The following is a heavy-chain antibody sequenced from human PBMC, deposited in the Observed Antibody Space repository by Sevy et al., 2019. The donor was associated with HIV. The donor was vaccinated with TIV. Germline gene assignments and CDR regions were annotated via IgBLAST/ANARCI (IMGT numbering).Heavy chain of an antibody. D-gene: IGHD4-17*01. CDR1: GFTFSDYA. CDR2: ISADGGEI. CDR3: AREGPYGDSSFDY. J-gene: IGHJ4*02. V-gene: IGHV3-23*01. Sequence: GGSLRLSCAASGFTFSDYAMSWVRQAPGKGLEWVSAISADGGEIRYADSVKRRFTISRDKSKNTVSLQMSCLRAEDTAIYFCAREGPYGDSSFDYWGQGTVVTVSS.